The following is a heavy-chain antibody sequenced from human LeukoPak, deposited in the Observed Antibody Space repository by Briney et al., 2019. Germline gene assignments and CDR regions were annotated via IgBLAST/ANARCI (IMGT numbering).Heavy chain of an antibody. CDR3: AKVQWLVSQPFDY. CDR2: ISGSGGST. V-gene: IGHV3-23*01. CDR1: GFPFSSYA. Sequence: GGSLRLSCAASGFPFSSYAMSWVRQAPRQWLALVSAISGSGGSTYYADSVKGRFTISRDNSKNTLYLQMNSLRAEDTAVYYCAKVQWLVSQPFDYWGQGTLVTVSS. D-gene: IGHD6-19*01. J-gene: IGHJ4*02.